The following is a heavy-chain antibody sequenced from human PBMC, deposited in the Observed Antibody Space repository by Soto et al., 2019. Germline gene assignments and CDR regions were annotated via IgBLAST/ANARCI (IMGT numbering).Heavy chain of an antibody. D-gene: IGHD6-6*01. CDR1: GGTFSSYT. Sequence: QVQLVQSGAEVKKPGSSVKVSCKASGGTFSSYTINWVRQAPGQGLEWMGRIIPILGIANYAQKFQGRVTITADKSTSTAYMELSSLRSEDTAVYYCAREEYSSSSCLYDYWGQGTLVTVSS. J-gene: IGHJ4*02. CDR3: AREEYSSSSCLYDY. V-gene: IGHV1-69*08. CDR2: IIPILGIA.